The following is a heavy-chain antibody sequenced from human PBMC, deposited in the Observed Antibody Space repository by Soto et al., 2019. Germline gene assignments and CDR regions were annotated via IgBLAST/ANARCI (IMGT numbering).Heavy chain of an antibody. Sequence: GGSLRLSCAASGFTFSSYGMHWVRQAPGKGLEWVAVISYDGSNKYYADSVKGRFTISRDNSKNTLYLQMNSLRAEDTAVYYCAKDYSSGWGIFDYWGQGTLVTVSS. CDR3: AKDYSSGWGIFDY. V-gene: IGHV3-30*18. D-gene: IGHD6-19*01. J-gene: IGHJ4*02. CDR1: GFTFSSYG. CDR2: ISYDGSNK.